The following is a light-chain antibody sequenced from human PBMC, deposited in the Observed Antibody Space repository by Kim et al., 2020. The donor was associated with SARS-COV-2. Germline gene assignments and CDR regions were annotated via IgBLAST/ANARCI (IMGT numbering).Light chain of an antibody. Sequence: QRVTISCTGSSSNIGAGYDVHWYQQLPGTAPKLLIYGNSNRPSGVPHRFSGSKSGTSASLAITGLQAEDEADYYCQSYDSSLSGWVFGGGTKLTVL. CDR3: QSYDSSLSGWV. CDR1: SSNIGAGYD. V-gene: IGLV1-40*01. J-gene: IGLJ3*02. CDR2: GNS.